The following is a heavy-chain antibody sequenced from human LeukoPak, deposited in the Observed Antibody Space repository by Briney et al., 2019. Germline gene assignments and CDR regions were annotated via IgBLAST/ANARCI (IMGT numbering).Heavy chain of an antibody. V-gene: IGHV4-61*08. CDR1: GGSVSSADYY. CDR2: IYHTGSN. CDR3: ARDQGGGSPRHAFDI. Sequence: SETLSLTCTVSGGSVSSADYYWSWIRHPPGKPLEWLGYIYHTGSNNYKYSLKSRVTISLDTSKNRFSLRLTSMTAADTAIYYCARDQGGGSPRHAFDIWGQGTMVTVSS. J-gene: IGHJ3*02. D-gene: IGHD3-16*01.